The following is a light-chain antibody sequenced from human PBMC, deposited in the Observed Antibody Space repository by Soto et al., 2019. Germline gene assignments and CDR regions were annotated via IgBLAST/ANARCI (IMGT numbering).Light chain of an antibody. J-gene: IGLJ1*01. V-gene: IGLV1-40*01. CDR2: GNS. Sequence: QSVLTQPPSVSGAPGQRVTISCTGSNSNIGAGYDVHWYQQLPGTAPKLLIYGNSNRPSGVPDRFSGSKSGTSASLAITGLQAEDEADYYCQSYDSSLSGRVFGTGTKVT. CDR1: NSNIGAGYD. CDR3: QSYDSSLSGRV.